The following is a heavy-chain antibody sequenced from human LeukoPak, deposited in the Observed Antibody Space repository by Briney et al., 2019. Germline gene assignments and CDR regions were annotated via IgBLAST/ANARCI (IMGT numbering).Heavy chain of an antibody. Sequence: GESLKISCKGSGYSFTGYWIGWVRQMPGKGLEWMGIIYPGDSDTRYSPSFQGQVTISADKSISTAYLQWSSLKASDTAMYCCARQAEAVAWPYFDYWGQGTLVTVSS. J-gene: IGHJ4*02. CDR3: ARQAEAVAWPYFDY. CDR2: IYPGDSDT. D-gene: IGHD6-19*01. CDR1: GYSFTGYW. V-gene: IGHV5-51*01.